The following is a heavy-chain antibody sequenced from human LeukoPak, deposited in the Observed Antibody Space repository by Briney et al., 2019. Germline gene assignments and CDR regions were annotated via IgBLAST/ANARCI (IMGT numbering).Heavy chain of an antibody. D-gene: IGHD5-24*01. J-gene: IGHJ5*02. CDR2: ISDSGGST. V-gene: IGHV3-23*01. CDR1: GFTFSSYA. CDR3: AKERGDGYNFPYNWFDP. Sequence: GGSLRLSCAASGFTFSSYAMSRVRQAPGKGLEWVSAISDSGGSTYYADSVKGRFTISRDNSKNTLYLQMNSLRAEDTAVYYCAKERGDGYNFPYNWFDPWGQGTLVTVSS.